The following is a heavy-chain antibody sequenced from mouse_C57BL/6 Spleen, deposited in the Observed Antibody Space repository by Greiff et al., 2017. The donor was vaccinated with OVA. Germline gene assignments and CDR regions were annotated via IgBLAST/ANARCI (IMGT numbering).Heavy chain of an antibody. Sequence: QVQLQQSGAELVRPGASVTLSCKASGYTFTDYEMHWVKQTPVHGLEWIGAIDPETGGTAYNQKFKGKAILTADKSSSTAYMELRSLTSEDSAVYYGTRWDGSSGYYFDYWGQGTTRTVSS. V-gene: IGHV1-15*01. CDR2: IDPETGGT. D-gene: IGHD1-1*01. CDR3: TRWDGSSGYYFDY. CDR1: GYTFTDYE. J-gene: IGHJ2*01.